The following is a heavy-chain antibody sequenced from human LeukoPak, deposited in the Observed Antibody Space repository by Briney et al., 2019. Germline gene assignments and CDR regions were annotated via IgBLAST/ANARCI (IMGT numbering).Heavy chain of an antibody. V-gene: IGHV4-59*01. J-gene: IGHJ5*02. Sequence: SETLSLTCTVSGGSIGSYYWSWMRQPPGKGLEWIGYMHFNGNTNYNPSLMSRVAISLDASKNQFSLKLISVTAADTAVYYCAGGNYDFWSGHPNWFDPWGQGTLVTVSS. CDR1: GGSIGSYY. CDR3: AGGNYDFWSGHPNWFDP. D-gene: IGHD3-3*01. CDR2: MHFNGNT.